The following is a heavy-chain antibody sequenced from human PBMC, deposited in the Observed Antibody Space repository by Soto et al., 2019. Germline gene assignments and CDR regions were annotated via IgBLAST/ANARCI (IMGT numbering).Heavy chain of an antibody. J-gene: IGHJ5*02. CDR1: GGSISSGGYY. CDR3: ARVAPRYYYDSSGPKADP. CDR2: IYYSGST. Sequence: SETLSLTCTVSGGSISSGGYYWSWIRQHPGKGLEWIGYIYYSGSTYYNPSLKSRVTISVDTSKNQFSLKLSSVTAADTAVYYCARVAPRYYYDSSGPKADPWGQGTLVTVSS. D-gene: IGHD3-22*01. V-gene: IGHV4-31*03.